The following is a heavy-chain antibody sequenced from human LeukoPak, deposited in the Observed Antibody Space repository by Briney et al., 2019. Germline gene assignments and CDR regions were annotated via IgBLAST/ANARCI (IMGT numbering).Heavy chain of an antibody. Sequence: SETLSLTCSVSGGSSSSSSYYWGWIRQPPGKGLEWIGSIHDSGSTDYNPSLKGRVTISVDTSKNQFSLKLSSVTAADTAVYYCAREPNYYVFDVWGKGTTVTVSS. CDR2: IHDSGST. CDR1: GGSSSSSSYY. J-gene: IGHJ6*04. D-gene: IGHD3-10*02. V-gene: IGHV4-39*07. CDR3: AREPNYYVFDV.